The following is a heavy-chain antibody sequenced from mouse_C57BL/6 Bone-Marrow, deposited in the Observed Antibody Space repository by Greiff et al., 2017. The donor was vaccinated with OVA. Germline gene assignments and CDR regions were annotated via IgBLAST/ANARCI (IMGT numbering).Heavy chain of an antibody. CDR1: GFSLTSYG. Sequence: QVQLKQSGPGLVQPSQSLSITCTVSGFSLTSYGVHWVRQSPGKGLEWLGVIWSGGSTDYTAAIISRLSISKDNSKSQVFFKMNSLQADDTAIYYCARRGTIVTTSGWYFDVWGTGTTVTVSS. D-gene: IGHD2-5*01. V-gene: IGHV2-2*01. J-gene: IGHJ1*03. CDR3: ARRGTIVTTSGWYFDV. CDR2: IWSGGST.